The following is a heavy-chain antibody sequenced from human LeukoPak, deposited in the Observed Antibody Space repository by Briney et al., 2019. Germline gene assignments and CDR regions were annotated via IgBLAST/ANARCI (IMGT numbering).Heavy chain of an antibody. Sequence: GGSLRLSCAASGFTFSSYGMHWVRQAPGKGLEWVAFIRYDGSNKYYADSVKGRFTISRDNSKNTLYLQMNSLRAEDTAVYYCARCYTYGTTWFGGLDVWGQGTTVTVSS. J-gene: IGHJ6*02. CDR1: GFTFSSYG. CDR2: IRYDGSNK. V-gene: IGHV3-30*02. D-gene: IGHD3-10*01. CDR3: ARCYTYGTTWFGGLDV.